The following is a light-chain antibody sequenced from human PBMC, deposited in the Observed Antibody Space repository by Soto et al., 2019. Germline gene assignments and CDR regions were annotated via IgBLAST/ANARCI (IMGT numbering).Light chain of an antibody. CDR3: QHYKSYSEG. J-gene: IGKJ1*01. CDR1: QTISSW. CDR2: KAS. Sequence: DIQMTQSPSTLSGSVGDRVTITCRASQTISSWLAWYQQKPGKAPKLLIYKASTLKSGVPSRFSGSGSGTEFTLTISSLQPDDFVTYSCQHYKSYSEGFGQGTKVELK. V-gene: IGKV1-5*03.